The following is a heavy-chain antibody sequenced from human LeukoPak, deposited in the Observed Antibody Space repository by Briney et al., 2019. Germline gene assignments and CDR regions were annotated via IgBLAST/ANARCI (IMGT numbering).Heavy chain of an antibody. CDR2: IKQDGSEK. J-gene: IGHJ4*02. V-gene: IGHV3-7*01. CDR3: ARDSVRDYYDSINDY. Sequence: GGSLRLSCAASGFTFSSYWMSWVRQAPGKGLEWVANIKQDGSEKYYVDSVKGRFTISRDNAKNSLYLQMNSLRAEDTAVFYCARDSVRDYYDSINDYWGQGTLVTVSS. D-gene: IGHD3-22*01. CDR1: GFTFSSYW.